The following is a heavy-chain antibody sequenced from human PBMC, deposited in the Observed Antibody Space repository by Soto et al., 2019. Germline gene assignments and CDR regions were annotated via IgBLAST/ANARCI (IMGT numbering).Heavy chain of an antibody. CDR3: AREEMAGYNRGLDY. J-gene: IGHJ4*02. CDR2: IYYSGST. CDR1: GGSISSYY. D-gene: IGHD5-12*01. Sequence: SETLSLTCTVSGGSISSYYWSWIRQPPGKGLEWIGYIYYSGSTNYNPSLKSRVTISVDTSKNQFSLKLSSVTAADTAVYYCAREEMAGYNRGLDYWAQGTLVTVSS. V-gene: IGHV4-59*01.